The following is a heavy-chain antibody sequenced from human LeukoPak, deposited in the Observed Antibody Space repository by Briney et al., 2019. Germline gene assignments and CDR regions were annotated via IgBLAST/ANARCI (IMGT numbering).Heavy chain of an antibody. J-gene: IGHJ4*02. V-gene: IGHV3-74*01. Sequence: GGSLRLSCAASGFTFSSYWMHWVRHARGKGLVWVSRINSDGSSTSYADSVKGRFTISRDNAKNTLYLQMNSLRAEDTAVYYCARGPNYGTFDYWGQGTLVTVSS. D-gene: IGHD4-17*01. CDR3: ARGPNYGTFDY. CDR1: GFTFSSYW. CDR2: INSDGSST.